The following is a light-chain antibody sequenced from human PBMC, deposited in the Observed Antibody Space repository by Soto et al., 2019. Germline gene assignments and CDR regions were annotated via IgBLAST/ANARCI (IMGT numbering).Light chain of an antibody. CDR2: EVI. CDR3: CSYAGGAYASRI. Sequence: QSALTQPRSVSGSPGQSVTISCTGSSSDVGGYDYISWYQQHPGKAPKVVIYEVIKRPSGVPDRFSGSKSGNTASLTISGLQPEAEAEYYCCSYAGGAYASRIFGGGTKVTVL. V-gene: IGLV2-11*01. CDR1: SSDVGGYDY. J-gene: IGLJ2*01.